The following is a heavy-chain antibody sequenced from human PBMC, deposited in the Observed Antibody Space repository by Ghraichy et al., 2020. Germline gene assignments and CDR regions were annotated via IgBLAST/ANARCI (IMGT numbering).Heavy chain of an antibody. J-gene: IGHJ6*02. V-gene: IGHV3-23*01. CDR3: ARTGRYCSTTTLCYSGMDV. Sequence: GGSLRLSCAASQFTFNTYTLSWVRQAPGRGLEWVSGVYPGGSSTFYADSVKGRFTISRDDSKNTVYLEMNSLRAEDTAVYYCARTGRYCSTTTLCYSGMDVWGQGTTVTVSS. CDR1: QFTFNTYT. D-gene: IGHD2-2*01. CDR2: VYPGGSST.